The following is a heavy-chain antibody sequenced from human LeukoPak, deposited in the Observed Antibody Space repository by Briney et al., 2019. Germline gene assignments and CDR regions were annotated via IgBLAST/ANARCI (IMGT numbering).Heavy chain of an antibody. Sequence: GGSLRLSCAASGFTFSSYSMNWVRQAPGKGLEGVSYISSSSSTIYYADSVKGRFTISRDNAKNSLYLQMNSLRAEDKAVYYCARAASAIMFYYYYMDVWGKGTTVTVSS. V-gene: IGHV3-48*01. D-gene: IGHD2-8*01. J-gene: IGHJ6*03. CDR2: ISSSSSTI. CDR1: GFTFSSYS. CDR3: ARAASAIMFYYYYMDV.